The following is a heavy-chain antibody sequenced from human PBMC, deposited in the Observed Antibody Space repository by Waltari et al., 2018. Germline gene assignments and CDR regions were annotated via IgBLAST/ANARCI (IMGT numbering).Heavy chain of an antibody. J-gene: IGHJ4*02. Sequence: QVQLVESGGGVVQPGRSLRLSCAASGFTFSSHAMHWVRQAPGQGLGWVAVISSDGSNKYYADSVKGRFTISRDNSKNTLYLQMSSRRAEDTAVYYCARTGPYSAYFDYWGQGTLVTVSS. CDR3: ARTGPYSAYFDY. CDR2: ISSDGSNK. V-gene: IGHV3-30*04. D-gene: IGHD2-15*01. CDR1: GFTFSSHA.